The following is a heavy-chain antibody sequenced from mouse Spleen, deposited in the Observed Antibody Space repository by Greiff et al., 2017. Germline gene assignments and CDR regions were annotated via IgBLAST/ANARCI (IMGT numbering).Heavy chain of an antibody. V-gene: IGHV5-4*02. D-gene: IGHD2-1*01. CDR3: ARRYGNYGGYFDV. CDR1: GFTFSDYY. J-gene: IGHJ1*01. CDR2: ISDGGSYT. Sequence: EVKVEESGGGLVKPGGSLKLSCAASGFTFSDYYMYWVRQTPEKRLEWVATISDGGSYTYYPDSVKGRFTISRDNAKNNLYLQMSSLKSEDTAMYYCARRYGNYGGYFDVWGAGTTVTVSS.